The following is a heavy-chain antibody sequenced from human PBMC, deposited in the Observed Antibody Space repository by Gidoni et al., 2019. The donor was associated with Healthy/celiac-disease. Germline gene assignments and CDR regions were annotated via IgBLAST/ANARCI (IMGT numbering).Heavy chain of an antibody. Sequence: QITLKESGPTLVQPTQTLTRNCTLPGFSLSTSGVGVGWIRQPPGKALEWLALIYWDDDKRYSPSLKSRLTITKDTPKNQVVLTLTNMDPVDTATYYCAHTSSSGYYPPWFDPWGQGTLVTVSS. D-gene: IGHD3-22*01. J-gene: IGHJ5*02. CDR3: AHTSSSGYYPPWFDP. CDR2: IYWDDDK. V-gene: IGHV2-5*02. CDR1: GFSLSTSGVG.